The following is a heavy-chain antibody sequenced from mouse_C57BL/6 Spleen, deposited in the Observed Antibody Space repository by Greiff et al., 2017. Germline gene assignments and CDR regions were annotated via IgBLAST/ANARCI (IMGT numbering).Heavy chain of an antibody. CDR1: GYTFTDYY. J-gene: IGHJ2*01. CDR2: INPNNGGT. CDR3: ARSPSNYLDY. V-gene: IGHV1-26*01. D-gene: IGHD2-10*02. Sequence: VQLQQSGPELVKPGASVKISCKASGYTFTDYYMNWVKQSHGKSLEWIGDINPNNGGTSYNQKFKGKATLTVDKSSSTAYMELRSLTSEDSAVYYCARSPSNYLDYWGQGTTLTVSS.